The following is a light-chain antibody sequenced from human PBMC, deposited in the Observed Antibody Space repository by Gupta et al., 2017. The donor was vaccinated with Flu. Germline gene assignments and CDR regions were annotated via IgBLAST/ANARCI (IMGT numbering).Light chain of an antibody. CDR1: KLGDKY. CDR3: QTWDSSTGV. V-gene: IGLV3-1*01. CDR2: QDR. Sequence: SYALTQPPSVSVSPGQTARITCSGDKLGDKYTSWFQQKPGQSPVLLIYQDRKRPSDIPERFSASSSGNTATLTITGTQAMDEGDYYCQTWDSSTGVFGTGTKVTVL. J-gene: IGLJ1*01.